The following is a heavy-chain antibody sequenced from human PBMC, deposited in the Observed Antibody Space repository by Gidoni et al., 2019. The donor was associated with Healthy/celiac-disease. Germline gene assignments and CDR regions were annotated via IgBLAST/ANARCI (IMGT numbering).Heavy chain of an antibody. V-gene: IGHV4-34*01. CDR3: AREGVYCSSTSCYALRGLHYYMDV. CDR2: INHSGST. D-gene: IGHD2-2*01. Sequence: QVQLQQWGAGLLKPSETLSLTCAVYGGSFSGYYWSWLRPPPGKGLEWIGEINHSGSTNYNPSLKSRVTISVDTSKNQFSLKLSSVTAADTAVYYCAREGVYCSSTSCYALRGLHYYMDVWGKGTTVTVSS. J-gene: IGHJ6*03. CDR1: GGSFSGYY.